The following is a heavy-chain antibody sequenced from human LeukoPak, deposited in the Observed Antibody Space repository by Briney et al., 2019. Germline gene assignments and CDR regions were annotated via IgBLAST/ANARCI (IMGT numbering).Heavy chain of an antibody. Sequence: ASVKVSCKVSGYTFTDLSMHWVRQAPGKGLEWMGGFDPEDDEIIYAQQFQGRVTMTEDTFTDTAYMELSSLRAEDTAVYYCARRRYSGSSQHFDYWGQGTLVTVSS. D-gene: IGHD1-26*01. V-gene: IGHV1-24*01. CDR1: GYTFTDLS. J-gene: IGHJ4*02. CDR2: FDPEDDEI. CDR3: ARRRYSGSSQHFDY.